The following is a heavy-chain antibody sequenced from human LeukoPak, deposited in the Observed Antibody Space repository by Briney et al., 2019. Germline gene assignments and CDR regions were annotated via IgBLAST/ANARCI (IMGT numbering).Heavy chain of an antibody. J-gene: IGHJ4*02. CDR3: ARHAARYYDFWSGPTRGPFDY. Sequence: PSETLSPTCAVYGGSFSGYYWSWIRQPPGKGLEWIGEINHSGSTNYNPSLKSRVTISVDTSKNQFSLKLSSVTAADTAVYYCARHAARYYDFWSGPTRGPFDYWGQGTLVTVSS. CDR2: INHSGST. V-gene: IGHV4-34*01. CDR1: GGSFSGYY. D-gene: IGHD3-3*01.